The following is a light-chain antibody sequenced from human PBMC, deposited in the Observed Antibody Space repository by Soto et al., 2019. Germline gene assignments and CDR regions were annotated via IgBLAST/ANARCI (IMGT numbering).Light chain of an antibody. J-gene: IGKJ2*02. CDR2: GAS. CDR1: QSVSSSY. CDR3: QQYANSPCT. V-gene: IGKV3-20*01. Sequence: EIVLTQSPGTLSLSPEERATLSCRASQSVSSSYLAWYQKKPGQAPRLLIYGASSRATGIPDRFGGSGSGTDFTLTISRLEPEDFAVYYCQQYANSPCTFGQGTKLEIK.